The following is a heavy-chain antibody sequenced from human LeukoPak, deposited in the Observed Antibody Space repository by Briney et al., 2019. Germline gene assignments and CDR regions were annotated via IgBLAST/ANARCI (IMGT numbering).Heavy chain of an antibody. CDR2: ISSSSSYI. Sequence: GGSLRLSCAASGFTFSSYSMNWVRQAPGKGLEWVSSISSSSSYIYYADSVKGRFTISRDNVKNALYLQMNSLRAEDTAVYYCAKARTSKRLGALLSGGQGTLVTVSS. CDR1: GFTFSSYS. D-gene: IGHD1-26*01. J-gene: IGHJ4*02. V-gene: IGHV3-21*04. CDR3: AKARTSKRLGALLS.